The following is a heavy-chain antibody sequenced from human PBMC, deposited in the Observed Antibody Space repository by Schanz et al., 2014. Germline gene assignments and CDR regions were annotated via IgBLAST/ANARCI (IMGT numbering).Heavy chain of an antibody. J-gene: IGHJ3*02. CDR1: GYTFTSYD. CDR2: ISPYTGNT. CDR3: ARGGGPEDVFDI. Sequence: QVQLVQSWAEVKGPGASVKVSCKASGYTFTSYDINWVRQAPGQGLEWVGWISPYTGNTHYFDKMEGRVTMTTDTSTSTAYMELSSLRSDDTAVYYCARGGGPEDVFDIWGQGTILTVSS. V-gene: IGHV1-18*01. D-gene: IGHD5-12*01.